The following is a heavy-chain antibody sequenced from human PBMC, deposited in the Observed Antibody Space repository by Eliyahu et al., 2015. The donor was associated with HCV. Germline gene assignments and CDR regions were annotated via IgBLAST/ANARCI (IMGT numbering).Heavy chain of an antibody. CDR2: IKSKTDGGTT. Sequence: EVQLVESGGGLVKPGGSLRLSCAASGFTFSNAWMNWVRQAPGKGLEWVGRIKSKTDGGTTDYAAPVKGRFTISRDDSKNTLYLQMNSLKTEDTAVYYCTTDQGELLDYYYGMDVWGQGTTVTVSS. CDR1: GFTFSNAW. J-gene: IGHJ6*02. D-gene: IGHD1-26*01. CDR3: TTDQGELLDYYYGMDV. V-gene: IGHV3-15*07.